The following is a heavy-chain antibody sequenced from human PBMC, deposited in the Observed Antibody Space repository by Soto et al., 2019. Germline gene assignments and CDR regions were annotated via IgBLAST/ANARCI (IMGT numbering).Heavy chain of an antibody. CDR3: ARRSGVGELGGLAP. CDR1: GGSITGYF. CDR2: IFSSGNT. D-gene: IGHD3-10*01. Sequence: PSETLSLTCTVSGGSITGYFWSWIRQPPGKGLEWIGYIFSSGNTKYNPSLRSRVTISLDTSKNQLSLKLTSVTAADTAVYFCARRSGVGELGGLAPWGLGTLVTVS. J-gene: IGHJ5*02. V-gene: IGHV4-59*08.